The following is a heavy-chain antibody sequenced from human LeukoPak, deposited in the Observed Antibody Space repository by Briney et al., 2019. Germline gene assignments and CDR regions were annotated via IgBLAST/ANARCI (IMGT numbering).Heavy chain of an antibody. Sequence: GESPKISCKASGYSFTTYWIGWVRQMPGKGLEWMGIIYPGDSDTRHSPSFQGQVTISADKSITTAYLQWSSLKASDTAMYYCARGGLVGSTKNYFDYWGQGTLVTVSS. CDR1: GYSFTTYW. V-gene: IGHV5-51*01. CDR3: ARGGLVGSTKNYFDY. J-gene: IGHJ4*02. CDR2: IYPGDSDT. D-gene: IGHD1-26*01.